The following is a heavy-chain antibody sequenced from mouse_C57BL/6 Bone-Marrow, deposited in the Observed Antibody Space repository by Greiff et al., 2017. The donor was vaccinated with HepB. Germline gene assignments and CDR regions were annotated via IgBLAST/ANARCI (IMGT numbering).Heavy chain of an antibody. V-gene: IGHV3-8*01. J-gene: IGHJ2*01. CDR1: GYSITSDY. CDR3: ARSSSLYGSSVDY. D-gene: IGHD1-1*01. CDR2: ISYSGST. Sequence: DVKLVESGPGLAKPSQTLSLTCSVTGYSITSDYWNWIRKFPGNKLEYMGYISYSGSTYYNPSLKSRISITRDTSKNQYYLQLNSVTTEDTATYYCARSSSLYGSSVDYWGQGTTLTVSS.